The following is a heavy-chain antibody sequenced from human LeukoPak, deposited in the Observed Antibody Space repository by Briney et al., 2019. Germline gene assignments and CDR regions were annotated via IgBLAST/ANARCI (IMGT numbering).Heavy chain of an antibody. J-gene: IGHJ4*02. CDR2: VYYSGST. CDR3: VRRDGYYSTFDY. D-gene: IGHD5-24*01. Sequence: SETLSLTCSVSGGSISSYYWSWIRQPPGMGLEWIGYVYYSGSTNYNPSLKSRVSMSVDTSKNQFYLKLSSVTAADTAVYYCVRRDGYYSTFDYWGQGTLVTVSS. CDR1: GGSISSYY. V-gene: IGHV4-59*12.